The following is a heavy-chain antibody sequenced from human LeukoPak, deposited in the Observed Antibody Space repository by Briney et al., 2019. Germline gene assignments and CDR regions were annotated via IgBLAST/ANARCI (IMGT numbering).Heavy chain of an antibody. CDR1: GGSISSSSYY. J-gene: IGHJ6*03. V-gene: IGHV4-39*07. CDR3: AKDARRVARILGRETRYYYYYYMDV. D-gene: IGHD5-12*01. Sequence: SETLSLTCTVSGGSISSSSYYWGWIRQPPGKGLEWIGSIYYSGSTYYNPSLKSRVTISVDTSKNHFSLKLNSVTAADTAVYYCAKDARRVARILGRETRYYYYYYMDVWGKGTTVTVSS. CDR2: IYYSGST.